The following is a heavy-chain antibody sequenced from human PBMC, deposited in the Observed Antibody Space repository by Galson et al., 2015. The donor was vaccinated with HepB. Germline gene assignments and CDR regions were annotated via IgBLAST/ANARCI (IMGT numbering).Heavy chain of an antibody. Sequence: SLRLSCAASGFTFSSYWMSWVRQAPGKGLEWVANIKQDGSETYYVDSVKDRFTISRDNAKSSLFLQMNSLTPEDTAVYYCVTGGLWFGYWGQGALVTVSS. V-gene: IGHV3-7*01. CDR2: IKQDGSET. D-gene: IGHD3-16*01. CDR1: GFTFSSYW. CDR3: VTGGLWFGY. J-gene: IGHJ5*01.